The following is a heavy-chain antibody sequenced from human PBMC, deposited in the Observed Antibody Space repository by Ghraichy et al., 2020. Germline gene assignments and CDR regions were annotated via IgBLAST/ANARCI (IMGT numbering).Heavy chain of an antibody. J-gene: IGHJ2*01. CDR3: ARDLPAPDCAGDCSSGFWYFDV. CDR2: IYYTGSK. V-gene: IGHV4-59*02. Sequence: SETLSLTCTVSGASVTSHYWGWIRQAPGKGLEWLGFIYYTGSKDYHPSLKSRLTMSVDTSKNQFSLRLISVTAADTAIYYCARDLPAPDCAGDCSSGFWYFDVWGRGALVSVSS. D-gene: IGHD2-21*01. CDR1: GASVTSHY.